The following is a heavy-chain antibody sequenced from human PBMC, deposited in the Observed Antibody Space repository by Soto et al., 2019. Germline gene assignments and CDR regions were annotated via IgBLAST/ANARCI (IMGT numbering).Heavy chain of an antibody. CDR3: ARRRGSYHYWYFDL. J-gene: IGHJ2*01. Sequence: QLQLQESGPGLVKPSETLSLTCTVSGGSISSSSYYWGWIRQPPGKGLEWIGSIYYSGSTYYNPSLKSRVTISVDTSKNQFSLKLSSVTAADTAVYYCARRRGSYHYWYFDLWGRGTLVTVSS. V-gene: IGHV4-39*01. CDR2: IYYSGST. CDR1: GGSISSSSYY. D-gene: IGHD1-26*01.